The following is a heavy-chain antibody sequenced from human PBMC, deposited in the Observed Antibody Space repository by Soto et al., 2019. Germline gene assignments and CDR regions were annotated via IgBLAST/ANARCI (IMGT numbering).Heavy chain of an antibody. Sequence: SETLSLTCAVYGGSFSGYYWSWIRQPPGKGLEWIGEINHSGSTNYNPSLKSRVTISVDTSKNQFSLKLSSVTAADTAVYYCARGSYTIFGVVAGYYYGMDVWGQGTTVTVSS. CDR1: GGSFSGYY. CDR3: ARGSYTIFGVVAGYYYGMDV. CDR2: INHSGST. V-gene: IGHV4-34*01. J-gene: IGHJ6*02. D-gene: IGHD3-3*01.